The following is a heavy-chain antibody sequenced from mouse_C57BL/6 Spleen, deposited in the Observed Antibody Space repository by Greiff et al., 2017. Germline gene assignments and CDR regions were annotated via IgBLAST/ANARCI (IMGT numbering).Heavy chain of an antibody. CDR1: GFTFSNYW. D-gene: IGHD3-3*01. CDR2: IRLKSDNYAT. Sequence: EVMLVESGGGLVQPGGSMKLSCVASGFTFSNYWMNWVRQSPEKGLEWVAQIRLKSDNYATHYAESVKGRFTISRDDSKSSVYLQMNNLRAEDTGIYYCTDLQGLAYWGQGTLVTVSA. CDR3: TDLQGLAY. V-gene: IGHV6-3*01. J-gene: IGHJ3*01.